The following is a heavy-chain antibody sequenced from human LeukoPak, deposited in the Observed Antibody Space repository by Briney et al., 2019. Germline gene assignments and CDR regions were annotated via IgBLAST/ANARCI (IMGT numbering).Heavy chain of an antibody. D-gene: IGHD2/OR15-2a*01. V-gene: IGHV4-61*08. Sequence: PSETLSLTCTVSRGSVSSGDYYWPWIRQPPGKGLEWIGYISYSGSTNYNPSLKSRVTISIDTSKSQISLKLSSVTAADTAVYYCAAWQNRLFDYWGQGTLVTVSS. CDR2: ISYSGST. J-gene: IGHJ4*02. CDR3: AAWQNRLFDY. CDR1: RGSVSSGDYY.